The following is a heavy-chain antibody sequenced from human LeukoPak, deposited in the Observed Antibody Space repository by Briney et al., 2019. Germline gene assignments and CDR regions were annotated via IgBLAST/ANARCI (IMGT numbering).Heavy chain of an antibody. Sequence: SETLSLACTVSGGSISSYYWSWIRQPPGKTLEWIGYIYYTGNTNYNPSLKSRATISVDTSKNQLSLILSSVTAADTAVYFCARVGVDSSSLYFDYWGQGMLVTLSS. CDR3: ARVGVDSSSLYFDY. V-gene: IGHV4-59*01. CDR1: GGSISSYY. J-gene: IGHJ4*02. CDR2: IYYTGNT. D-gene: IGHD6-6*01.